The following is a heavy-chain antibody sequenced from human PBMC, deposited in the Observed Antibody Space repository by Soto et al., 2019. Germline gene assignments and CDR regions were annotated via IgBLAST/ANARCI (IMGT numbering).Heavy chain of an antibody. CDR3: AKALMAHGVPDAFDI. J-gene: IGHJ3*02. CDR2: ISGSGGST. CDR1: GFTFSSYA. D-gene: IGHD3-10*01. V-gene: IGHV3-23*01. Sequence: EVQLLESGGGLVQPGGSLRLSCAASGFTFSSYAMSWVRQAPGKGLEWVSAISGSGGSTYYADSVKGRFTISRDKSNNTLYLLMNSLRAEDTAVYYCAKALMAHGVPDAFDIWGQGTMVTVSS.